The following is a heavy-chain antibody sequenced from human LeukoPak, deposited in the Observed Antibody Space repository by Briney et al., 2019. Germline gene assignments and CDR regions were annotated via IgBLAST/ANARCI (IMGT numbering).Heavy chain of an antibody. V-gene: IGHV1-2*02. J-gene: IGHJ4*02. CDR2: INPNSGDT. D-gene: IGHD3-16*01. CDR3: ATNGGNIMILLDY. CDR1: GYTFTGYY. Sequence: GASVKVSCKASGYTFTGYYIHWVRQAPGQGLEWRGWINPNSGDTNYALKFQGRVTMTRDTSISTAYMELSRLRSDDTAVYYCATNGGNIMILLDYWGQGTLVTVSS.